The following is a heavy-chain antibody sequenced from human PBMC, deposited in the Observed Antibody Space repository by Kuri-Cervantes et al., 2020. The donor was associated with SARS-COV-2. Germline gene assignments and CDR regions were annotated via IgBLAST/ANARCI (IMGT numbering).Heavy chain of an antibody. V-gene: IGHV4-30-4*08. D-gene: IGHD3-22*01. Sequence: SCTVSGGSISGGDDYWNWIRQPPGEGLEWIGYISNSGTTYYNSSLRGRVTISVDTSKSQFSLNLTSVTAADTAVYYCAKETNYYDRSGYYYAWFDPWGQGTLVTVSS. CDR1: GGSISGGDDY. J-gene: IGHJ5*02. CDR2: ISNSGTT. CDR3: AKETNYYDRSGYYYAWFDP.